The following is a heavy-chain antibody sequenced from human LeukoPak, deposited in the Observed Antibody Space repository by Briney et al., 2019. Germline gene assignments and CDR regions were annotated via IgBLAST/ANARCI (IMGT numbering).Heavy chain of an antibody. D-gene: IGHD6-19*01. CDR1: GGSISSSSYY. CDR2: IYYSGST. CDR3: ARDRGAGTSAFDI. V-gene: IGHV4-39*07. J-gene: IGHJ3*02. Sequence: PSETLSLTCTVSGGSISSSSYYWGWIRQPPGKGLECIGSIYYSGSTYYNPSFKSRVTISVDTSKNQFSLKLSSVTAADTAVYYCARDRGAGTSAFDIWGQGTMVTVSS.